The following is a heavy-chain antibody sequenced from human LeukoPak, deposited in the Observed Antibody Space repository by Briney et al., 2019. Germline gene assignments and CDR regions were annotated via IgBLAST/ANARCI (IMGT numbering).Heavy chain of an antibody. CDR1: GGSISSYY. V-gene: IGHV4-59*08. J-gene: IGHJ4*02. D-gene: IGHD3-22*01. CDR2: IYYSGST. Sequence: SETLSLTCTVSGGSISSYYWSWIRQPPGKGLEWIGYIYYSGSTNYNPSLKSRVTISVDTFKNQFSLKLSSVTAADTAVYYCATSLTYDSSGYYYVGFDYWGQGTLVTVSS. CDR3: ATSLTYDSSGYYYVGFDY.